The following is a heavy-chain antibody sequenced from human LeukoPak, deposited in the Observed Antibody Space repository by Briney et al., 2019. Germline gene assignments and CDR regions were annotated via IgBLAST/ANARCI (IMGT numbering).Heavy chain of an antibody. CDR2: IYYSGST. D-gene: IGHD4-23*01. V-gene: IGHV4-59*01. CDR3: ARDIYGGFDY. J-gene: IGHJ4*02. CDR1: GGSISSYY. Sequence: KTSETLSLTCTVSGGSISSYYWSWIRQPPGKGLEWIGYIYYSGSTNYNPSLKSRVTMSVDTSKNQFSLKLSSVTAADTAVYYCARDIYGGFDYWGQGTLVTVSS.